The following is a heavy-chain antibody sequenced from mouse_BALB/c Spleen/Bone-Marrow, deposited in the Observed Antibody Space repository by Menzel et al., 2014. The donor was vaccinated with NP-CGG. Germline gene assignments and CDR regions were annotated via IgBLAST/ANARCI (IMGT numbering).Heavy chain of an antibody. J-gene: IGHJ4*01. CDR3: TRSPITTVVAETMDC. CDR2: IYPFSGSS. D-gene: IGHD1-1*01. Sequence: LQQSGSELVRPGTSVKLSCKASGYTFTSCWMHWVKQRPGQGLEWIGNIYPFSGSSNYDEKFKSKATLTVDTSSSTAYMQLSSLTSEDSAVYYCTRSPITTVVAETMDCWGRGTSVTVSS. V-gene: IGHV1S22*01. CDR1: GYTFTSCW.